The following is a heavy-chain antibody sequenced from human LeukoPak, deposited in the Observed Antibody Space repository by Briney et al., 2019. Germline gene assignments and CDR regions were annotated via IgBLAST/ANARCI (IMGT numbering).Heavy chain of an antibody. CDR3: ARVLGYCSGGSCYLDY. D-gene: IGHD2-15*01. J-gene: IGHJ4*02. V-gene: IGHV3-48*04. CDR2: IGTNSGSM. Sequence: PGGSLRLSCVASGFIFSSYNMIWVRQAPGKGLEWISYIGTNSGSMQYADSVKGRFTISRDNAKNSLYLQMNSLRAEDTAVYYCARVLGYCSGGSCYLDYWGQGTLVTVSS. CDR1: GFIFSSYN.